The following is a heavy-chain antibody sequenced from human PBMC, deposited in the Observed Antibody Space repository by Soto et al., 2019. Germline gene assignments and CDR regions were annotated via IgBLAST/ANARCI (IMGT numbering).Heavy chain of an antibody. CDR2: IYYSGST. Sequence: PSETMCLTCTVAGGSISSYCWSWIRQPPGKGLEWIGYIYYSGSTNYNPSLKSRVTISVDTSKNQFSLKLSSVTAADTAVYYCARGSMENWFDPWGQGPRSPSPQ. CDR1: GGSISSYC. D-gene: IGHD2-2*01. CDR3: ARGSMENWFDP. V-gene: IGHV4-59*01. J-gene: IGHJ5*02.